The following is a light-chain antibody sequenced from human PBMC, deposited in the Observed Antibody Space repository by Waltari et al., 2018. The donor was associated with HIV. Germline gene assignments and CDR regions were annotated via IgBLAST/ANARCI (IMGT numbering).Light chain of an antibody. J-gene: IGLJ1*01. V-gene: IGLV2-8*01. CDR1: SSDIGAHDS. Sequence: QSALAQPPSASASPGQSVAISCPGTSSDIGAHDSVSWYQHHPGKAPRLIIYEVTKRPSGVPDRFSGSKAGNTASLTVSGIQAEDEADYYCSSHGATNYYVFGSGTRVTVL. CDR2: EVT. CDR3: SSHGATNYYV.